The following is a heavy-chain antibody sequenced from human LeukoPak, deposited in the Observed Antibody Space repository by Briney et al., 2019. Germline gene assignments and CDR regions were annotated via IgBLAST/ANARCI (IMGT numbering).Heavy chain of an antibody. D-gene: IGHD2-2*01. V-gene: IGHV1-2*02. CDR3: ARDPKGSYAARYMDV. J-gene: IGHJ6*03. Sequence: GASVKVSCKASGYTFTGYYMHWVRQAPGQGLEWMGWINPNSGGTNYAQKFQGRVTMTRDTSISTAYMELSRLRSDDTAVYYCARDPKGSYAARYMDVWGKGTTVTISS. CDR2: INPNSGGT. CDR1: GYTFTGYY.